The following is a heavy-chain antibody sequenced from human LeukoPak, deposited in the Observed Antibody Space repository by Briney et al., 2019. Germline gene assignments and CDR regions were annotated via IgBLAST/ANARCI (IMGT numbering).Heavy chain of an antibody. J-gene: IGHJ5*01. CDR1: GGSFSGYY. Sequence: SETLSLTCAVYGGSFSGYYWSWIRQSPGKGLEWIGEINHSGSTNYNPSLKSRVTISVDTSKNQFSLKLSSVTAADTAVYYCARDRGRNWFDSWGQGTLVTVSS. CDR2: INHSGST. D-gene: IGHD1-26*01. V-gene: IGHV4-34*01. CDR3: ARDRGRNWFDS.